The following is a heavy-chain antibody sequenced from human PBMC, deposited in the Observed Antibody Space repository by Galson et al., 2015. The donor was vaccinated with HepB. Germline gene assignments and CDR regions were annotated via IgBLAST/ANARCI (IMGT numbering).Heavy chain of an antibody. CDR1: GFTFSSYS. Sequence: SLRLSCAASGFTFSSYSMNWVRQAPGKGLEWVSSISSSSYIYYADSVKGRFTISRDNAKNSLYLQMNSLRAEDTAVYYCARADIVVVPAAIPVGVAAKHYWYFDLWGRGTLVTVSS. D-gene: IGHD2-2*02. CDR2: ISSSSYI. V-gene: IGHV3-21*01. J-gene: IGHJ2*01. CDR3: ARADIVVVPAAIPVGVAAKHYWYFDL.